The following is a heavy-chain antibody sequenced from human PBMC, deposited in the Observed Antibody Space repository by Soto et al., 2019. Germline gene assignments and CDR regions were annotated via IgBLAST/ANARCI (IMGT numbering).Heavy chain of an antibody. J-gene: IGHJ6*02. V-gene: IGHV3-23*01. Sequence: PXGSLRLSCAASGFTFSSYSMSGVRQAPGKGLEWVSAISGSGGSTYYADSVKGRFTISRDNSKNTLYLQMNSLRAEDTAVYYCAKGGYYDSSGYHKPLFDGMDVWGQGTTVTVSS. CDR3: AKGGYYDSSGYHKPLFDGMDV. CDR1: GFTFSSYS. CDR2: ISGSGGST. D-gene: IGHD3-22*01.